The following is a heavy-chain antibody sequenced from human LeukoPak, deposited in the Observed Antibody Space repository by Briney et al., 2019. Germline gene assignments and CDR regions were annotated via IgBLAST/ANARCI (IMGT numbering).Heavy chain of an antibody. CDR3: TREIRARPQDVWFDP. V-gene: IGHV1-2*02. CDR1: GDIFIGYN. D-gene: IGHD6-6*01. CDR2: INPNTGDT. Sequence: ASVKVSCKASGDIFIGYNIHCVRQAPGQGLEWMGWINPNTGDTNFAQKFQGRVTVTRDTSISTAYMELSSLRFDDTAVYYCTREIRARPQDVWFDPWGQGTLVIVSS. J-gene: IGHJ5*02.